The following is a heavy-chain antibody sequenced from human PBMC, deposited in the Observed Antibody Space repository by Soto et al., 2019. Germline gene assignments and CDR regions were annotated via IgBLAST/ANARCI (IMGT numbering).Heavy chain of an antibody. CDR3: AADVPRKVAVAGPARGMDV. D-gene: IGHD6-19*01. CDR2: IVVGSGNT. J-gene: IGHJ6*02. V-gene: IGHV1-58*01. CDR1: GFTFTSSA. Sequence: GASVKVSCKASGFTFTSSAVQWVRQARGQRLEWIGWIVVGSGNTNYAQKFQERVTITRDMSTSTAYMELSSLRSEDTAVYYCAADVPRKVAVAGPARGMDVWGQGTTVTSP.